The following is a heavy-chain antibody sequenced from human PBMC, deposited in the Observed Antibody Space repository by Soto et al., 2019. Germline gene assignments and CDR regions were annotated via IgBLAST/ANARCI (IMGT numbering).Heavy chain of an antibody. D-gene: IGHD3-10*01. CDR2: ISAYNGNT. V-gene: IGHV1-18*01. J-gene: IGHJ4*02. Sequence: ASVKVSCKASGYTFTSYGISWVRQAPGQGLEWMGWISAYNGNTNYAQKLQGRVTMTTDTSTSTAYMELRSLRSDDTAVYYCARGYYYGSGSYPQAPFDYWGQGTLVTSPQ. CDR1: GYTFTSYG. CDR3: ARGYYYGSGSYPQAPFDY.